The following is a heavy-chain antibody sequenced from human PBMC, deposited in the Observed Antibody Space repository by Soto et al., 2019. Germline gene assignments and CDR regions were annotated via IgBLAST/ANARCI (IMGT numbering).Heavy chain of an antibody. V-gene: IGHV4-34*01. CDR2: INHSGST. J-gene: IGHJ4*02. CDR1: GGSFSGYY. D-gene: IGHD3-22*01. CDR3: ARLGDNSGYFPYFFDY. Sequence: PSETLSLTCAVYGGSFSGYYWTWIRQPPGTGLEWIGEINHSGSTNYNPSLKSRVTISVDTSKNQFSLKPSSVTAADTAVYYCARLGDNSGYFPYFFDYWGQGTLVTVSS.